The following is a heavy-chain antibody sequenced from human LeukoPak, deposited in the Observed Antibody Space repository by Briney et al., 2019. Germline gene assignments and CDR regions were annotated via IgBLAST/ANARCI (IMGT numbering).Heavy chain of an antibody. CDR1: GFTFSSYA. D-gene: IGHD5-18*01. CDR3: ATRGIQLWFQMDV. CDR2: VSGSGGST. Sequence: PGGSLRLSCAASGFTFSSYAMSWVRQAPGKGLEWVSAVSGSGGSTYYADSVKGRFTISRDNSKNTLYLQMNSLRAEDTAVYYCATRGIQLWFQMDVWGQGTTVTVSS. J-gene: IGHJ6*02. V-gene: IGHV3-23*01.